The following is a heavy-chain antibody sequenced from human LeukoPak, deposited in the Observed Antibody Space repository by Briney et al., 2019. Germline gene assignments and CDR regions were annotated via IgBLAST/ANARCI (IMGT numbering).Heavy chain of an antibody. CDR1: GYTFTSYY. J-gene: IGHJ4*02. CDR3: ARALLVDGHGGFFDY. V-gene: IGHV1-46*01. D-gene: IGHD3-16*01. CDR2: INPSGGST. Sequence: GASVKVSCKASGYTFTSYYMHWVRQAPGQGLEWMGIINPSGGSTSYAQKFQGRVTMTRDMSTSTVYMELSSLRSEDTAVYYCARALLVDGHGGFFDYWGQGTLVTVSS.